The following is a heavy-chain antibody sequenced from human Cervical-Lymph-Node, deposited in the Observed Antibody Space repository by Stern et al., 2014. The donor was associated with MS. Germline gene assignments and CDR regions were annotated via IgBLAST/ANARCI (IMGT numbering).Heavy chain of an antibody. Sequence: VQLVQSGAEVRKPGQSLTISCNISGYTFTDYWIAWVRQMPGKSLERMGAMLPVASATRFRPSFQCHFSISVDTSINTAYLQWSDLRASDTAMYYCARPHSPGLSYYFDFWGQGTLVAVSS. CDR3: ARPHSPGLSYYFDF. CDR2: MLPVASAT. CDR1: GYTFTDYW. V-gene: IGHV5-51*01. J-gene: IGHJ4*02. D-gene: IGHD6-19*01.